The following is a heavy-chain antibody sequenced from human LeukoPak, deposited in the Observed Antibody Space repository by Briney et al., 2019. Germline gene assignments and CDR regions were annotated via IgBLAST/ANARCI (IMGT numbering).Heavy chain of an antibody. D-gene: IGHD6-13*01. V-gene: IGHV3-15*01. CDR1: GFTFSNAW. CDR2: IKSKTEGGTT. J-gene: IGHJ6*03. Sequence: PGGSLRLSCAASGFTFSNAWMSWVRQAPGKGREWVGRIKSKTEGGTTDYAAPVKGRFTTSRDDSNNTLYLQMNSLKTEHTAVYYSTTSGYSSSWYYYYYYMDVWGKGTTVTISS. CDR3: TTSGYSSSWYYYYYYMDV.